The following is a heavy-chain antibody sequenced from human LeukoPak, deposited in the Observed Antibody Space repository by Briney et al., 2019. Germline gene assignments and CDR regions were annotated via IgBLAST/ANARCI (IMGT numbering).Heavy chain of an antibody. V-gene: IGHV3-49*04. Sequence: GGSLRLSCAASGFTFGDYGMSWVRQAPGKGLEWVGFIRSKANGETTQYAASVRGRFTISRDDSKSITYLEMSSLKTEDTAVYYCTNRVPDYSGSSGSYSYYFDDWGQGTLVTVSS. CDR3: TNRVPDYSGSSGSYSYYFDD. CDR2: IRSKANGETT. D-gene: IGHD3-10*01. CDR1: GFTFGDYG. J-gene: IGHJ4*02.